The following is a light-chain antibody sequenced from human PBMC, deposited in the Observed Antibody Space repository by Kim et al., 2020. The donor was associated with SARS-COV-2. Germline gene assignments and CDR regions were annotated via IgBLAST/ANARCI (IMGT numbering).Light chain of an antibody. CDR3: QVWDSSWV. Sequence: SYELTQPLSVSVALGQTARITCGGNNIGSKNVHWYQQKPGQAPVLVIYRDSNRPSGIPERFSGSNSGNTATLTISRAQAGDEADYYWQVWDSSWVFGGGT. CDR1: NIGSKN. J-gene: IGLJ3*02. V-gene: IGLV3-9*01. CDR2: RDS.